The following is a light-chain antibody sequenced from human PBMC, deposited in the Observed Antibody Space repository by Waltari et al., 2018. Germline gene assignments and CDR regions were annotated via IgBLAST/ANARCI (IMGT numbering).Light chain of an antibody. V-gene: IGKV3-15*01. Sequence: EIEMTQSPAIMSVSPGERVTLACRASQKISNHFAWYQQKPGQAPRPLSYGPTTRASGIPGRFRGSGSGTESTLTIDGLQSEDFAVYYCLQYNDWPPLFTFGPGTKVEIK. CDR3: LQYNDWPPLFT. J-gene: IGKJ3*01. CDR1: QKISNH. CDR2: GPT.